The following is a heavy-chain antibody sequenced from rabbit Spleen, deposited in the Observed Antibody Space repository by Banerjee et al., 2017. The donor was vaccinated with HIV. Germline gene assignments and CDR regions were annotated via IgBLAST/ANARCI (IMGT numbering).Heavy chain of an antibody. CDR1: GFSFSGSYW. J-gene: IGHJ4*01. CDR2: IDAGSDGT. D-gene: IGHD7-1*01. CDR3: ARESFSNWDL. Sequence: EESGGGLVQPEGSLTVTCTASGFSFSGSYWICWVRQAAGKGLEWIACIDAGSDGTYYASWAKGRFTISKTSSTVALKMTSLTAADTATYFCARESFSNWDLWGPGTLVTVS. V-gene: IGHV1S45*01.